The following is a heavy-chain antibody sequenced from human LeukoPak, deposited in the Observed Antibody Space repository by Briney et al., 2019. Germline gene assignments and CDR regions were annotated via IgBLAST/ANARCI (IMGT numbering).Heavy chain of an antibody. CDR1: GFTFSSYA. Sequence: GGSLRLSCAASGFTFSSYAMHWVRQAPGKGLEWVAVISYDGSNKYYADSVKGRFTISRDNSKNTLYLQMNSLRAEDTAVYYCARDLFGELLYQFDYWGQGTLVTVSS. D-gene: IGHD3-10*02. J-gene: IGHJ4*02. V-gene: IGHV3-30*04. CDR2: ISYDGSNK. CDR3: ARDLFGELLYQFDY.